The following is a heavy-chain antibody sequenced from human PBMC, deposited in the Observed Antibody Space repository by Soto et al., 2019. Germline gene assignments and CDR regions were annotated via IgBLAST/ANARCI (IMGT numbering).Heavy chain of an antibody. CDR1: GGSINSYY. J-gene: IGHJ5*02. CDR2: AFYNGRT. CDR3: ARDRRDDSGSYYWFDP. Sequence: SGTLSLTCTVYGGSINSYYWRWIRQPPGKGLEWIGSAFYNGRTNYNPSLKSRVTISVDTSKNQFSLKLSSVTAADTDVYYCARDRRDDSGSYYWFDPWGQG. V-gene: IGHV4-59*01. D-gene: IGHD3-10*01.